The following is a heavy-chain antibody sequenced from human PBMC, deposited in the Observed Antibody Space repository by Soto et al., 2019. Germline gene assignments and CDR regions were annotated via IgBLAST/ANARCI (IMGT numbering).Heavy chain of an antibody. CDR3: ARIRDLTRTRRDYYYGMDV. J-gene: IGHJ6*04. D-gene: IGHD1-20*01. CDR2: IYHSGST. CDR1: GGSISSSNW. V-gene: IGHV4-4*02. Sequence: SETLSLTCAVSGGSISSSNWWSWVRQPPGKGLEWIGEIYHSGSTNYNPSLKSRVTISVDKSKNQFSLKLSSVTAADTAVYYCARIRDLTRTRRDYYYGMDVWRKGTTVTVSS.